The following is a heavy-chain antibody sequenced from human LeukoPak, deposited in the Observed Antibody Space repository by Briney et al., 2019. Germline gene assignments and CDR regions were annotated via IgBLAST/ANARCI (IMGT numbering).Heavy chain of an antibody. Sequence: GGSLRLSCAASGFTFTSYTMNWVRQAPGKGLEGVSYITSSSNTIYYADSVKGRFTMSRDNAENSLYLQMNSLRAEDTAVYYCARNFDSWGQGTLVTVSS. D-gene: IGHD2/OR15-2a*01. CDR3: ARNFDS. CDR1: GFTFTSYT. J-gene: IGHJ4*02. CDR2: ITSSSNTI. V-gene: IGHV3-48*01.